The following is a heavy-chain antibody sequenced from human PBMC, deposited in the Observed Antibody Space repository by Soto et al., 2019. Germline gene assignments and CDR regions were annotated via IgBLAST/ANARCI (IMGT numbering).Heavy chain of an antibody. CDR2: IDPSDSYT. D-gene: IGHD2-2*01. CDR3: ARIYCTTTTCDSWFDP. Sequence: GESLKISCKGAGYRFITHCISWVRQMPGKGLEWMGRIDPSDSYTYYGPSFRGHVTVSADKSTDTAYLQWSSLKASDTAMYFCARIYCTTTTCDSWFDPWGQGTLVTVSS. J-gene: IGHJ5*02. CDR1: GYRFITHC. V-gene: IGHV5-10-1*01.